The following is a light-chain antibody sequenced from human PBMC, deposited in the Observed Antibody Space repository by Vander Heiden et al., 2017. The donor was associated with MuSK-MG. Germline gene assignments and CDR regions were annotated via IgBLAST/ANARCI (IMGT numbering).Light chain of an antibody. CDR1: QDLGTY. V-gene: IGKV3-11*01. J-gene: IGKJ4*01. CDR2: DTS. Sequence: VLTQSPATLSLSPGERATLSCTASQDLGTYLAWYQQKPGQAPRLLMYDTSYRATGIPASFSGSGSGTEFTLSISGLEPEDFAVYYCQQRSEWPITFGGGTKVEIK. CDR3: QQRSEWPIT.